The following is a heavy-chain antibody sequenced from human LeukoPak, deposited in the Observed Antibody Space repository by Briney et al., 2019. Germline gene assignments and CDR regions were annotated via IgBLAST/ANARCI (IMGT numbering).Heavy chain of an antibody. D-gene: IGHD2-2*01. Sequence: SETLSLTCTVSGYSISSGYYWGWIRQPPGKGLEWIGSIYHSGSTYYNPSLKSRVTISVDTSKNQFSLKLSSVTAADTAVYYCAREGGRGCSSTSCYYSGGYFDYWGQGTLVSVSS. CDR1: GYSISSGYY. V-gene: IGHV4-38-2*02. CDR3: AREGGRGCSSTSCYYSGGYFDY. J-gene: IGHJ4*02. CDR2: IYHSGST.